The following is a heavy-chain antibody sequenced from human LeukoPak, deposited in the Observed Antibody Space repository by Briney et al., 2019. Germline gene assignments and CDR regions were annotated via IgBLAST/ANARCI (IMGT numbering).Heavy chain of an antibody. CDR3: AKEGPFYYGSGSYLST. CDR1: GFTFSSYW. V-gene: IGHV3-7*03. CDR2: IKQDGSEK. J-gene: IGHJ5*02. D-gene: IGHD3-10*01. Sequence: PGGSLRLSCVVSGFTFSSYWMSWVRQAPGKGLEWVANIKQDGSEKYYVDSVKGRFTMSRDNAKNSLYLQMNSLRAEDTAVYYCAKEGPFYYGSGSYLSTWGQGTLVTVSS.